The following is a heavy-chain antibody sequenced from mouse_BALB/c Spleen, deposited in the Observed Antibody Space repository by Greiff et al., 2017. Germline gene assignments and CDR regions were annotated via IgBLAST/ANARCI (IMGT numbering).Heavy chain of an antibody. V-gene: IGHV1-14*01. Sequence: EVQLVESGPELVKPGASVKMSCKASGYTFTSYVMHWVKQKPGQGLEWIGYINPYNDGTKYNEKFKGKATLTSDKSSSTAYMELSSLTSEDSAVYYCAREDYDYYFDYWGQGTTLTVSS. D-gene: IGHD2-4*01. CDR2: INPYNDGT. J-gene: IGHJ2*01. CDR3: AREDYDYYFDY. CDR1: GYTFTSYV.